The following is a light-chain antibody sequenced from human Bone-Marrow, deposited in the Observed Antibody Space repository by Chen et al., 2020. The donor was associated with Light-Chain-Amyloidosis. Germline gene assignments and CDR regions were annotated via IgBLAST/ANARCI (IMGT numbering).Light chain of an antibody. V-gene: IGLV3-21*02. CDR2: DDS. CDR3: QVWDRSSDRPV. Sequence: SYVLTQPSSVSVAPGQTATIACGGNNIGSTSVHWYQQTPGQAPLLVVYDDSDRPPRIPERLSVSNSVNTAALTISRGEAGDEADYYCQVWDRSSDRPVFGGGTKLTVL. CDR1: NIGSTS. J-gene: IGLJ3*02.